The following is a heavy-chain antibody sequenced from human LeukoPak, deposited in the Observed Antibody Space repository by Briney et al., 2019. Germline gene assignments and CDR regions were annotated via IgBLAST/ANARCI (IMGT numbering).Heavy chain of an antibody. V-gene: IGHV3-30*03. J-gene: IGHJ2*01. Sequence: SGRSLRLSCAASGFTFSRSGMHWVRQAPGKGLEWVAVISYDGSNKYYADSVKGRFTISRDNSKNTLYLQMNSLRAEDTAVYYCARDDSVGYFDLWGRGTLVTVSS. CDR1: GFTFSRSG. CDR2: ISYDGSNK. D-gene: IGHD3-3*01. CDR3: ARDDSVGYFDL.